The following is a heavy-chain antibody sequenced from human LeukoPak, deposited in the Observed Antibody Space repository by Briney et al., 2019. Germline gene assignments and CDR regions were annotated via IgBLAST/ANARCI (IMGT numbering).Heavy chain of an antibody. Sequence: ASVKVSCKASGGTFSSYAISWVRQAPGQGLEWMGGIIPIFGTANYAQKFQGRVTITADKSTSTAYMELSSLRSEDTAVYYCARDRQYDSVAYWGQGTLVTVSS. J-gene: IGHJ4*02. D-gene: IGHD3-22*01. V-gene: IGHV1-69*06. CDR2: IIPIFGTA. CDR1: GGTFSSYA. CDR3: ARDRQYDSVAY.